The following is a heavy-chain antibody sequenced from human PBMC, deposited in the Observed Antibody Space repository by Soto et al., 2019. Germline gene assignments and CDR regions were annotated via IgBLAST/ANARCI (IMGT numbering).Heavy chain of an antibody. V-gene: IGHV3-30*18. CDR1: GFTFSSYG. CDR2: ISYDGSNK. CDR3: AKSAPHCTNGVCYIKPAYYYYGMDV. D-gene: IGHD2-8*01. J-gene: IGHJ6*02. Sequence: GGSLRLSCAASGFTFSSYGMHWVRQAPGKGLEWVAVISYDGSNKYYADSVKGRFTISRDNSRNTLYLQMNSLRAEDTAVYYCAKSAPHCTNGVCYIKPAYYYYGMDVWGQGTTVTVSS.